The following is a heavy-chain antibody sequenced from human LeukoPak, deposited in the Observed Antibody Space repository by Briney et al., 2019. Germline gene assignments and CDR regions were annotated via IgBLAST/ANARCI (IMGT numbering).Heavy chain of an antibody. D-gene: IGHD3-10*01. J-gene: IGHJ5*02. Sequence: VASVKVSCKASGYTFTDYFMHWVRQAPGQGLEWMGWVNPKTGGTNYAQKFQGRVTMTRDTSISTAYMELSRLRFDDTAVYYCARGKIRGEQWLDPWAREPWSPSPQ. CDR2: VNPKTGGT. CDR1: GYTFTDYF. CDR3: ARGKIRGEQWLDP. V-gene: IGHV1-2*02.